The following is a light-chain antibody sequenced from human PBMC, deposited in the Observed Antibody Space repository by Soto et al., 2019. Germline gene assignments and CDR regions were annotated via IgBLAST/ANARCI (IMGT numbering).Light chain of an antibody. Sequence: DIQMTQSPSTLSAPVGDRVTITCRASQSISSWLAWYQQKPGKAPKLLIYKASTLKSGVPSRFSGSGSGTEFTLTISSLQPDDFATYYCHQGWTFGQGTKVDI. CDR2: KAS. CDR1: QSISSW. V-gene: IGKV1-5*03. J-gene: IGKJ1*01. CDR3: HQGWT.